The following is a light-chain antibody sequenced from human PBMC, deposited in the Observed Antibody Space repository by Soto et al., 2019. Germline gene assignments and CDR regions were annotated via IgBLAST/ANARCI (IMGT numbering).Light chain of an antibody. Sequence: QSALTQPASVSGSPGQSITISCTGTSSDVGAYNYVSWYQQHPGRAPKLVIYAVSSRPSGVSNRFSGSKSDNTASLTISGLKAEDEADYYCISYTHRRIYFFGTVTKLTAL. J-gene: IGLJ1*01. CDR3: ISYTHRRIYF. CDR2: AVS. V-gene: IGLV2-14*01. CDR1: SSDVGAYNY.